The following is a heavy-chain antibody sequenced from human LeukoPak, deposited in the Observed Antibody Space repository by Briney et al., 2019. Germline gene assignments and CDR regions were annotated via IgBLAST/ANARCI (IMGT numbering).Heavy chain of an antibody. Sequence: PGGSLRLSCAASGFTFSSYSMNWVRQAPGKGLEWVSSISSSSSYIYYADSVKGRFTISRDNAKNSLYLQMNGLRAEDTAVYYCARVLGYCTNGVCSDDYWGQGTLVTVSS. J-gene: IGHJ4*02. D-gene: IGHD2-8*01. CDR1: GFTFSSYS. CDR2: ISSSSSYI. V-gene: IGHV3-21*01. CDR3: ARVLGYCTNGVCSDDY.